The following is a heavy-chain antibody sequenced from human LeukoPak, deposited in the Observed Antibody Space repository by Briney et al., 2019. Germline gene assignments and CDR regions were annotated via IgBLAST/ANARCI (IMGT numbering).Heavy chain of an antibody. CDR3: ARGLRVNWFDP. CDR1: GGSVSSGSYY. V-gene: IGHV4-61*01. Sequence: SETLSLTCTVSGGSVSSGSYYWSWIWQPPGKGLEWIGYIYYSGSTNYNPSLKSRVTISVDTSKNQFSLKLSSVTAADTAVYYCARGLRVNWFDPWGQGTLVTVSS. CDR2: IYYSGST. D-gene: IGHD4-17*01. J-gene: IGHJ5*02.